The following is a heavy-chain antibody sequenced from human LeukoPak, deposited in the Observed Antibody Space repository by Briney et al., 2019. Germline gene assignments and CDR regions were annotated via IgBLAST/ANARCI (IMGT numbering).Heavy chain of an antibody. CDR2: INHSGST. D-gene: IGHD2-15*01. CDR1: GGSFSGYY. CDR3: ARGGLYPHY. J-gene: IGHJ4*02. V-gene: IGHV4-34*01. Sequence: SETLSLTCAVYGGSFSGYYWSWIRQPPGKGLEWIGEINHSGSTNYNPSLKSRVTISVDTSKNQFSLKLSSVTAADTAVFYCARGGLYPHYWGQGTLVTVSS.